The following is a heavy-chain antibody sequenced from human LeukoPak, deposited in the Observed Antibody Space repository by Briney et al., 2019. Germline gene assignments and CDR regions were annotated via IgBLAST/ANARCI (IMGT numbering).Heavy chain of an antibody. J-gene: IGHJ6*02. CDR1: GGTFSSYA. D-gene: IGHD2-21*02. V-gene: IGHV1-69*13. CDR2: IIPIFGTA. Sequence: ASVKVSCKASGGTFSSYAISWVRQAPGQGLEWMGGIIPIFGTANYAQKFQGRVTITADESTSTAYMELSSLRSEDTAVYYCARSGDRREYCYYYGMDVWGQGTTVTVSS. CDR3: ARSGDRREYCYYYGMDV.